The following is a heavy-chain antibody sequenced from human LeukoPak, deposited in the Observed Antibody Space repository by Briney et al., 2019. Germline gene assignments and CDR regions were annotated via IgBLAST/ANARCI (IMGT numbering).Heavy chain of an antibody. CDR1: GFTLSSLA. CDR3: LLQMTYGELSDPDF. D-gene: IGHD3-16*02. J-gene: IGHJ4*02. V-gene: IGHV3-21*01. Sequence: GGSRRLSCAASGFTLSSLAMHWVRQAPGKGLEWVSSSGTRSGTKYYADSVMGRLTISRDSAMNSVSLQINSLRAEDTPVYYCLLQMTYGELSDPDFRGQGTLVTVSS. CDR2: SGTRSGTK.